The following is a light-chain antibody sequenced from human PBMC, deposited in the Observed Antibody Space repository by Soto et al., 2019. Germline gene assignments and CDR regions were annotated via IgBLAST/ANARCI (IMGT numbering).Light chain of an antibody. CDR1: SSDVGDYKY. CDR2: EVS. Sequence: QSALTQPASVSGSPGQSITISCTGTSSDVGDYKYVSWYQQHPGKAPKLMIYEVSNRPSGVSNRFSGSKSGNTASLTISGLQAEDEADYYCSSYTRSSTWVFGEGTKLTVL. V-gene: IGLV2-14*01. J-gene: IGLJ3*02. CDR3: SSYTRSSTWV.